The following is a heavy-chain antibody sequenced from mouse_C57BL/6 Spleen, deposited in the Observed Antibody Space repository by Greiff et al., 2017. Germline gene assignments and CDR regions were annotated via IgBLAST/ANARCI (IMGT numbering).Heavy chain of an antibody. CDR3: TRDGPYDYGFDY. V-gene: IGHV5-9-1*02. CDR2: ISSGGDYI. Sequence: EVMLVESGEGLVKPGGSLKLSCAASGFTFSSYAMSWVRQTPEKRLEWVAYISSGGDYIYYADTVKGRFTISRDNARNTLYLQMSSLKSEDTAMYYCTRDGPYDYGFDYWGQGTTLTVSS. CDR1: GFTFSSYA. D-gene: IGHD2-4*01. J-gene: IGHJ2*01.